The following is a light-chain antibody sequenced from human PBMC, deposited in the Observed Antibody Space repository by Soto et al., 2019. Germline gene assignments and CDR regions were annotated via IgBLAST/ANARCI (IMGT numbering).Light chain of an antibody. CDR2: WAS. V-gene: IGKV4-1*01. Sequence: DIVMTQSPDSLAVSLGERATINCKYSQSVLLTSNNKNYLAWYQQKPGQPPKVLISWASTRESGVPDRFSGSGSGTDFTLIITSLKAEDVAVYYCQQYYTTLTFGGGTKAEIK. J-gene: IGKJ4*01. CDR3: QQYYTTLT. CDR1: QSVLLTSNNKNY.